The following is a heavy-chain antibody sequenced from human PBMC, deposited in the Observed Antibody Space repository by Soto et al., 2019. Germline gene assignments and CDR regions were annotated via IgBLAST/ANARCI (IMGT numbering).Heavy chain of an antibody. CDR3: AKDRSGWYDAFDI. J-gene: IGHJ3*02. CDR1: GFTFSSYA. D-gene: IGHD6-19*01. Sequence: EVQLLESGGGLVQPGGSLRLSCAASGFTFSSYAMSWVRQAPGKGLEWVSAISGSGGSTYYADSVKGRFTISRDNSNNTLYLQMNSMRAEDTAVYYCAKDRSGWYDAFDIWGQGTMVTVSS. V-gene: IGHV3-23*01. CDR2: ISGSGGST.